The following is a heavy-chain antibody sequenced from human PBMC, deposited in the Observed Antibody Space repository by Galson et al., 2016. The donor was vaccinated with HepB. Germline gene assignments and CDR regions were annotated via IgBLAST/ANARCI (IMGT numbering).Heavy chain of an antibody. CDR3: ASGTYYDSGGFLYYCYYGLDV. J-gene: IGHJ6*02. CDR1: GSTFYNNA. Sequence: SVKVSCKAFGSTFYNNAVSWVRQAPGQGLEWMGGITPLFSTSEYAQKFQGRVTITADESTDTTYMELSSLRSEDTAVYYCASGTYYDSGGFLYYCYYGLDVWGQGTTVTVSS. D-gene: IGHD3-22*01. V-gene: IGHV1-69*13. CDR2: ITPLFSTS.